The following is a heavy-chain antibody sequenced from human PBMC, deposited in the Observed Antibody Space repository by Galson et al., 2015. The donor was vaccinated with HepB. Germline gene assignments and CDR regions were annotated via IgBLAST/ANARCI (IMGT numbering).Heavy chain of an antibody. CDR3: ARIVHTYLLESSGYDY. CDR1: GFSLSNARMG. CDR2: IFSNDEK. V-gene: IGHV2-26*01. Sequence: PALVKPTQTLTLTCTVSGFSLSNARMGVSWIRQPPGKALEWLAHIFSNDEKSYSTSLKSRLTISKDTSKSQVVLTMTNMDPVDTATYYCARIVHTYLLESSGYDYWGQGTLVTVSS. D-gene: IGHD3-22*01. J-gene: IGHJ4*02.